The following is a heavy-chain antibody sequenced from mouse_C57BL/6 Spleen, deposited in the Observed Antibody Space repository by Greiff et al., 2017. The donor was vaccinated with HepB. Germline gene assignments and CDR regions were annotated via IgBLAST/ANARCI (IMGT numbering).Heavy chain of an antibody. D-gene: IGHD1-1*01. CDR1: GYTFTDYY. CDR2: IYPGSGNT. V-gene: IGHV1-76*01. Sequence: VHLVESGAELVRPGASVKLSCKASGYTFTDYYINWVKQRPGQGLEWIARIYPGSGNTYYNEKFKGKATLTAEKSSSTAYMQLSSLTSEDSAVYFCARLITTVVATGYWYFDVWGTGTTVTVSS. J-gene: IGHJ1*03. CDR3: ARLITTVVATGYWYFDV.